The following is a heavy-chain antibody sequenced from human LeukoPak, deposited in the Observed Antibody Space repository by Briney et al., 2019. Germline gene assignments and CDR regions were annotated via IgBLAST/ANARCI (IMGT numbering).Heavy chain of an antibody. V-gene: IGHV1-2*02. CDR2: INPNSGGT. CDR3: ARDTKVLTGFNWFDP. J-gene: IGHJ5*02. Sequence: GASVKVSCKASGYTFTGYYMHWVRQAPGQGLEWMGWINPNSGGTNYAQKFQGRVTMTRDTSISTAYMELSRLRSDDTAVFYCARDTKVLTGFNWFDPWGQGTLVTVSS. D-gene: IGHD3-9*01. CDR1: GYTFTGYY.